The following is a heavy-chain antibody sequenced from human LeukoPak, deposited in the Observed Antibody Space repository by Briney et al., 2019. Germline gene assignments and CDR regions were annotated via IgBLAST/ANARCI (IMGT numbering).Heavy chain of an antibody. V-gene: IGHV3-11*01. D-gene: IGHD6-13*01. CDR1: GFTFSDYY. J-gene: IGHJ5*02. Sequence: KPGGSLRLSCAASGFTFSDYYMSWIRQAPGKGLEWVSYISGSGSTIYYADSVKGRFTISRDNAKNSLYLQMNSLRAEDTAVYYCARNIPSSWSWGWFDPWGQGTLVTVSS. CDR2: ISGSGSTI. CDR3: ARNIPSSWSWGWFDP.